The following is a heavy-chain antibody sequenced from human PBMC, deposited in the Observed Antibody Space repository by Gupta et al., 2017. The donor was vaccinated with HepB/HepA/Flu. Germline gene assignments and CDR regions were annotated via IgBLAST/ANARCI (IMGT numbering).Heavy chain of an antibody. V-gene: IGHV1-69*01. D-gene: IGHD2/OR15-2a*01. CDR1: GGTFSSYA. CDR3: ARVGQNQPHYYYYGMDV. Sequence: QVQLVQSGAEVKKPGSSVKVSCKASGGTFSSYAISWVRQAPGQGLEWMGGIIPIFGTANYAQKFQGRVTITADESTSTAYMELSSLRSEDTAVYYCARVGQNQPHYYYYGMDVWGQGTTVTVSS. CDR2: IIPIFGTA. J-gene: IGHJ6*02.